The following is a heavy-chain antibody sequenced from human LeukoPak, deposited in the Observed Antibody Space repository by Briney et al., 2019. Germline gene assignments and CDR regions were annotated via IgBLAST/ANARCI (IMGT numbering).Heavy chain of an antibody. V-gene: IGHV4-59*01. CDR2: VSYSGST. J-gene: IGHJ4*02. Sequence: SETLSLTCTVSGGSISSYYWSWIRQPPGKGLEWIGYVSYSGSTNYNPSLKSRVTISVDTSKNQFSLKMSSVTAADTAVYYCARQALTGTRFDYWGQGTLVTVSS. D-gene: IGHD7-27*01. CDR3: ARQALTGTRFDY. CDR1: GGSISSYY.